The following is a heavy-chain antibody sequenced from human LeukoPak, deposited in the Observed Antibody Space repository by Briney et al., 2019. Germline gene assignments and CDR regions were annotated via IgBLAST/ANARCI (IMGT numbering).Heavy chain of an antibody. CDR2: ISGSGGST. V-gene: IGHV3-23*01. J-gene: IGHJ4*02. D-gene: IGHD3-22*01. CDR3: AKDYEVVVITYRPDY. Sequence: PGGSLRLSCAVSGFTFSSYAMSWVRQAPGKGLEWVSAISGSGGSTYYADSVKGRFTISRDNSKNTLYLQMNSLRAEDTAVYYCAKDYEVVVITYRPDYWGQGTLVTVSS. CDR1: GFTFSSYA.